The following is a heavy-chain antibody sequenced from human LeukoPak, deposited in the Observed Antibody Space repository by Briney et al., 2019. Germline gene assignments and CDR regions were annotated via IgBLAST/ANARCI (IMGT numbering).Heavy chain of an antibody. V-gene: IGHV3-23*01. Sequence: PGGSLRLSCAASGFTFGSYAMSWVRQAPGKGLEWVSVVSASSGSTYYADSVKGRFTISRDSSKNTLYMQMNSLRAEDTAVYYCAKGRRDTSDSSLDSWGQGTLVTVSS. CDR1: GFTFGSYA. D-gene: IGHD3-16*02. CDR2: VSASSGST. J-gene: IGHJ4*02. CDR3: AKGRRDTSDSSLDS.